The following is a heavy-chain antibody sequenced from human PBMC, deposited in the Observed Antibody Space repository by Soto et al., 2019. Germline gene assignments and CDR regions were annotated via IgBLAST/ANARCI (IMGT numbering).Heavy chain of an antibody. J-gene: IGHJ3*02. D-gene: IGHD3-22*01. Sequence: GPLRLTCSASGFTFSSYAMHWVRQAPGKGLEWVAVISYDGSNKYYADSVKGRFTISRDNSKNTLYLQMNSLRAEDTAVYYCEREVGQWFGRRAFDIWGQGTMVTV. CDR2: ISYDGSNK. CDR1: GFTFSSYA. CDR3: EREVGQWFGRRAFDI. V-gene: IGHV3-30-3*01.